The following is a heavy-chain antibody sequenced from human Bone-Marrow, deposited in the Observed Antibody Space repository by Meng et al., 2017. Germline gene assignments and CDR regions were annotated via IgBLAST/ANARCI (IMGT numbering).Heavy chain of an antibody. V-gene: IGHV3-30*07. CDR1: GFTFSSYA. CDR3: AKQKAYDGFDY. J-gene: IGHJ4*02. D-gene: IGHD1-1*01. Sequence: QVQLVGGGGGVVQPGRSLRLSCAASGFTFSSYAMHWVRQDPGKGLEWVAVISYDGSNKYYADSVKGRFTISRDNSKNTLYLQMNSLRAEDTAVYYCAKQKAYDGFDYWGQGTLVTVSS. CDR2: ISYDGSNK.